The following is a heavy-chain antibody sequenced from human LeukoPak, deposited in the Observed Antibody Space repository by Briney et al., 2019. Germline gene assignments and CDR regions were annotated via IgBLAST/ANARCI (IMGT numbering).Heavy chain of an antibody. CDR2: ISYDGSNK. CDR3: ARVGSTVILYDASDI. D-gene: IGHD4-17*01. CDR1: GFTFSSYA. Sequence: PGRPLRLSCAASGFTFSSYAMHWVRQAPGKGLEWVAVISYDGSNKYYADSVKGRFTISRDNSQNTLYLQMSSLRAEDTAVYFCARVGSTVILYDASDIWGQGTMVTVSS. V-gene: IGHV3-30-3*01. J-gene: IGHJ3*02.